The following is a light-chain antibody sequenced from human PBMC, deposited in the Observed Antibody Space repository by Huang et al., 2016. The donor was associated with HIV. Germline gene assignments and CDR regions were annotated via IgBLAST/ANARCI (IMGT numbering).Light chain of an antibody. CDR3: QQYGSSYT. CDR1: QRVSSSY. V-gene: IGKV3-20*01. CDR2: GTS. J-gene: IGKJ2*01. Sequence: EIVLTQSPGTLSLSPGERATLSCRASQRVSSSYLAWSRQSPGKAPRPVIYGTSNRATGIPDRFSGSGSGTDFTLTISRLEPEDFAVHYCQQYGSSYTFGQGTKLEIK.